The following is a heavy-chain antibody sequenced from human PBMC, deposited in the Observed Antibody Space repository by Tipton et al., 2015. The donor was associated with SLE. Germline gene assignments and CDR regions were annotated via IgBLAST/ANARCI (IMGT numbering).Heavy chain of an antibody. V-gene: IGHV1-46*01. D-gene: IGHD2-15*01. J-gene: IGHJ5*02. CDR1: GYTFTSYY. Sequence: QSGAEVKKPGASVKVSCKASGYTFTSYYMHWVRQAPGQGLEWMGIINPSGGSTSYAQKFQGRVTMTRDTSTSTVYMELSSLRSEDTAVYYCARGPVVVVAATPRNWFDPWGQGTLVIVSS. CDR3: ARGPVVVVAATPRNWFDP. CDR2: INPSGGST.